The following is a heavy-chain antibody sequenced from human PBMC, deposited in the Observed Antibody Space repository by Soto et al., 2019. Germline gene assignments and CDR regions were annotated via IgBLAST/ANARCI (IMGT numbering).Heavy chain of an antibody. CDR3: ASSAELNYDFWSGSMSRYYYYMDV. J-gene: IGHJ6*03. Sequence: SETLSLTCTVSGGSISSYYWSWIRQPPGKGLEWIGYIYYSGSTNYNPSLKSRVTISVDTSKNQFSLKLSSVTAADTAVYYCASSAELNYDFWSGSMSRYYYYMDVWGKGTTVTVSS. V-gene: IGHV4-59*01. CDR2: IYYSGST. D-gene: IGHD3-3*01. CDR1: GGSISSYY.